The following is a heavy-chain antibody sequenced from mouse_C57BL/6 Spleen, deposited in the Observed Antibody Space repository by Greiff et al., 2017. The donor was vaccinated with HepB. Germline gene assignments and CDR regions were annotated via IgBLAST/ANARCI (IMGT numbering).Heavy chain of an antibody. J-gene: IGHJ4*01. V-gene: IGHV1-80*01. D-gene: IGHD1-1*01. CDR1: GYAFSSYW. CDR3: ARRYSSSYNYAMDY. Sequence: VQLQQSGAELVKPGASVKISCKASGYAFSSYWMNWVKQRPGKGLEWIGQIYPGDGDTNYNGKFKGKATLTADKSSSTAYMQLSSLTSEDSAVYFCARRYSSSYNYAMDYWGQGTSVTVSS. CDR2: IYPGDGDT.